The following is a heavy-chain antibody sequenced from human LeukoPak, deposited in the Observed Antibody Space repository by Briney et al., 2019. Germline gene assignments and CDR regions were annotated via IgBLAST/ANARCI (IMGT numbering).Heavy chain of an antibody. Sequence: GGSLRLSCVGSGFIFSSYDMGWVRQAPGKGLEWVSSISRAGDRTYYEDSVKGRFTISRDNSRNTMYLQMNSLRAEDTAVYYCARGESFAFDVWGQGTMVTVSS. V-gene: IGHV3-23*01. CDR1: GFIFSSYD. CDR2: ISRAGDRT. CDR3: ARGESFAFDV. J-gene: IGHJ3*01.